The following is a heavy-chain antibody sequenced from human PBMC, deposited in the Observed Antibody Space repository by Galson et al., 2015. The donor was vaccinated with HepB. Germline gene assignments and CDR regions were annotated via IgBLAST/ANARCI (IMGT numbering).Heavy chain of an antibody. CDR1: GFTFSGSI. CDR2: VRSKVKNYAT. V-gene: IGHV3-73*01. J-gene: IGHJ6*02. D-gene: IGHD6-13*01. Sequence: SLRLSCAASGFTFSGSIIHWVRQPYGKGLEWVGHVRSKVKNYATAYAASVRGRFTISRDDATNTAYLQMNGLNPEDTAVYYCSSSSWYTDYYFALDVWGQGTTVTVSS. CDR3: SSSSWYTDYYFALDV.